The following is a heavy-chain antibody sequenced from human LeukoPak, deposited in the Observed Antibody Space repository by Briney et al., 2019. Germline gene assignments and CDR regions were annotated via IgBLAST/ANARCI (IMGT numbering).Heavy chain of an antibody. CDR3: ARGLTYYYMDV. J-gene: IGHJ6*03. V-gene: IGHV1-8*03. CDR2: MNPDSGNT. D-gene: IGHD4/OR15-4a*01. Sequence: ASVKVSCKASGYTFTSYDINWVRQATGQGLEWMGWMNPDSGNTGYAQKFQGRATITRNTSISTAYMELSSLRSEDTAVYYCARGLTYYYMDVWGKGTTVTVSS. CDR1: GYTFTSYD.